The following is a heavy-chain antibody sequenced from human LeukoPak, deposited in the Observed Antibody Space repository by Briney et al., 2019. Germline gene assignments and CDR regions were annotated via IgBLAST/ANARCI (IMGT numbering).Heavy chain of an antibody. V-gene: IGHV3-30-3*01. CDR3: ARDFRAYYDFWSGYENIDY. D-gene: IGHD3-3*01. J-gene: IGHJ4*02. CDR2: ISYDGSNK. CDR1: GFTFSSYA. Sequence: GGSLRLSCAASGFTFSSYAMHWVRQAPGKGLEWVAVISYDGSNKYYADSVKCRFTISRDNSKNTLYLQMNSLRAEDTAVYYCARDFRAYYDFWSGYENIDYWGQGTLVTVSS.